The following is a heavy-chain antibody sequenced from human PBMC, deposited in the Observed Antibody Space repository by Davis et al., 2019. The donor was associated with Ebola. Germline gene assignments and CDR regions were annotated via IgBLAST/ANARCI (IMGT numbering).Heavy chain of an antibody. D-gene: IGHD3-3*01. CDR2: IKQDGSEK. V-gene: IGHV3-7*01. J-gene: IGHJ4*02. CDR3: ARGFWSGYYHS. Sequence: GESLKISCAASGFTFSSYWMSWVRQAPGKGLEWVANIKQDGSEKYYVDSVKGRFTISRDNAKNSLYLQMNSLRAEDTAVYYCARGFWSGYYHSWGQGTLVTVSS. CDR1: GFTFSSYW.